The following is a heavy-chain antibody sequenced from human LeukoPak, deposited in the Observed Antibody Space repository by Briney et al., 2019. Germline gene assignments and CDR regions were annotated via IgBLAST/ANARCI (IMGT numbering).Heavy chain of an antibody. J-gene: IGHJ5*02. CDR1: GGSISSGDYY. V-gene: IGHV4-30-4*01. CDR2: MYYSGST. Sequence: SETLSLTCTVSGGSISSGDYYWSLIRQPPGKGLEWIAYMYYSGSTYYNPSLKSRVTMSADTSKNQLSLKLSSVNAADTAGYYCARPYYYDSRSDPGAQGIRVTVSS. D-gene: IGHD3-22*01. CDR3: ARPYYYDSRSDP.